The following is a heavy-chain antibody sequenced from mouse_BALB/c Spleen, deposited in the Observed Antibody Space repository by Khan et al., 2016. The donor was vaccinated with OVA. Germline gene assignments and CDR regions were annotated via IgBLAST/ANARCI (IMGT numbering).Heavy chain of an antibody. CDR2: ISSGGST. Sequence: EVQGVESGGGLVKPGGSLKLSCAASGFTFSNYAMSWVRQTPEKRLEWVASISSGGSTYYPDSVKGRFTISRDDARNILYLQMSSLRSEDTAMYYCARDLWFAYWGQGTLVTVSA. CDR1: GFTFSNYA. V-gene: IGHV5-6-5*01. J-gene: IGHJ3*01. CDR3: ARDLWFAY.